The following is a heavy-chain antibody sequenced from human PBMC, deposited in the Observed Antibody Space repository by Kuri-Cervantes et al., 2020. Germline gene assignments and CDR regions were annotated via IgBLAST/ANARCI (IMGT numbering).Heavy chain of an antibody. CDR1: GFTFSSYS. V-gene: IGHV3-21*01. CDR3: TKALGWYFDL. J-gene: IGHJ2*01. CDR2: ISSSSSHI. Sequence: GGSLRLSCAASGFTFSSYSMNWVRQAPGQGLEWVAAISSSSSHIYYRDSVKGRFTVSRDNAKNSLFLQMNSLRAEDTAVYYCTKALGWYFDLWGRGTVVTVSS.